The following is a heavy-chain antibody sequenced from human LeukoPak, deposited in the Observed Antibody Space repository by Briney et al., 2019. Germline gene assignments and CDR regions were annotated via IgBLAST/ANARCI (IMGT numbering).Heavy chain of an antibody. Sequence: ASVKVSCKASGYTFSGYYMHWVRQAPGQGLEWVGWINPNSGGTNYAQKFQGRVTMTRDTSISTAYMELSRLRSDDTAVYYCARDPSGAEASYYFDYWGQGTLVTVSS. D-gene: IGHD7-27*01. CDR1: GYTFSGYY. CDR2: INPNSGGT. J-gene: IGHJ4*02. CDR3: ARDPSGAEASYYFDY. V-gene: IGHV1-2*02.